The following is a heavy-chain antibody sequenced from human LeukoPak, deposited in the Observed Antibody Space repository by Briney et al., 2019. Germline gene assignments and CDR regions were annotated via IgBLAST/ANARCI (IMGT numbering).Heavy chain of an antibody. Sequence: ASVKVSCKASGYTFTGYYMHWVRQAPGQGLEWMGWINPNSGGTNYAQKFQGRVTMTRDTSISTAYMELSRLRSDDTAVYYCARVLGYCSSTSCYSKAENAFDIWGQGTMVTVSS. CDR1: GYTFTGYY. D-gene: IGHD2-2*02. J-gene: IGHJ3*02. V-gene: IGHV1-2*02. CDR2: INPNSGGT. CDR3: ARVLGYCSSTSCYSKAENAFDI.